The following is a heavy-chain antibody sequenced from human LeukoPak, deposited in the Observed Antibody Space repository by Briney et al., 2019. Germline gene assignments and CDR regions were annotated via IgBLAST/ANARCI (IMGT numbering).Heavy chain of an antibody. D-gene: IGHD3-3*01. J-gene: IGHJ4*02. CDR2: NNPNNGGT. CDR3: ARGIPSFTLFGVVTY. CDR1: GYNFPGYD. Sequence: ASVKVSCKTSGYNFPGYDIHWVRQAPGHGPEWMGLNNPNNGGTEYAQRFQGRVTMTRDTSISTAFMELSGLRSDDTAVYYCARGIPSFTLFGVVTYWGQGTAVTVSS. V-gene: IGHV1-2*02.